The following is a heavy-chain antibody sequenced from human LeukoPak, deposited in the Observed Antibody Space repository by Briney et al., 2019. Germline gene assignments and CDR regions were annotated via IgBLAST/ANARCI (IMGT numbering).Heavy chain of an antibody. V-gene: IGHV3-7*03. D-gene: IGHD6-19*01. Sequence: PGGSLRLSCVVSGLTSTTYWMNWVRQAPGKGLEWVANINQDGSDKHYVGSVKGRFSVSGDYAKESLYPQMNNLRDDDTAVYYCAVGSGWLSDSWSQGALVTVSS. CDR1: GLTSTTYW. CDR2: INQDGSDK. J-gene: IGHJ4*02. CDR3: AVGSGWLSDS.